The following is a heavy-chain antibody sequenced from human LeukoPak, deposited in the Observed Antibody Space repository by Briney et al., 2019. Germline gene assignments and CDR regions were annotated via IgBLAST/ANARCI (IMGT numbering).Heavy chain of an antibody. Sequence: GASVKVSCKASGYIFTNYGISWVRQAPGQGLEWMGWISGYNGYTKYAQKFQGRVTMTTDTSTSTVYMELSSLRSEDTAVYYCARTYYYDSSGYYYNWYFDLWGRGTLVTVSS. J-gene: IGHJ2*01. CDR2: ISGYNGYT. CDR3: ARTYYYDSSGYYYNWYFDL. D-gene: IGHD3-22*01. V-gene: IGHV1-18*01. CDR1: GYIFTNYG.